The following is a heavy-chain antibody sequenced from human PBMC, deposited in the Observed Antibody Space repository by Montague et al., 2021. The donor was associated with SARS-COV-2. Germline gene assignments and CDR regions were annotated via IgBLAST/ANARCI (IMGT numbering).Heavy chain of an antibody. CDR1: GGSISSSNYY. CDR2: ISYRGDP. D-gene: IGHD1-1*01. Sequence: SETLSLTCTVSGGSISSSNYYWGWVRQPPGKGLEWIGSISYRGDPYYNPSLKSRLTISVDTSQNQFSLKLSSVTAADTAVYYCAKPLATGNYYYWGQETLVTVSS. CDR3: AKPLATGNYYY. J-gene: IGHJ4*02. V-gene: IGHV4-39*01.